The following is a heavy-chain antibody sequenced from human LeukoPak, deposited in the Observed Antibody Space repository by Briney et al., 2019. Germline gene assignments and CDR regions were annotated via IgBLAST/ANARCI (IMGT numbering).Heavy chain of an antibody. D-gene: IGHD3-10*01. CDR1: GGSFSGYY. J-gene: IGHJ1*01. CDR3: ARARYYGSRRAEYFQH. Sequence: SETLSLTCAVSGGSFSGYYWSWVRQPPGKGLEWIGEINHSGSTNYNPSLKSRVTISVYTSKTQFSLKLSSVTAADTAVYYCARARYYGSRRAEYFQHWCQGTLVTVSS. V-gene: IGHV4-34*01. CDR2: INHSGST.